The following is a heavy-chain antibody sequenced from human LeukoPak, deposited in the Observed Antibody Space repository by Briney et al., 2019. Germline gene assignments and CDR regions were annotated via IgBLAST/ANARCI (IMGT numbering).Heavy chain of an antibody. J-gene: IGHJ5*02. D-gene: IGHD2-8*02. Sequence: SETLSLTCTVSGGSISGYFWSWIRQPAGKGLEWIGRIYSSGSNNYNPSLKSRVTISADASKNQFALELTSVTAADTAMYYCARVPLYWQDPFDLWGQGTLVTVSS. CDR3: ARVPLYWQDPFDL. V-gene: IGHV4-4*07. CDR2: IYSSGSN. CDR1: GGSISGYF.